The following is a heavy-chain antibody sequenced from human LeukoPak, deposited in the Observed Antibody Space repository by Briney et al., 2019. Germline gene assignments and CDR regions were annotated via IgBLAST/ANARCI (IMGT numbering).Heavy chain of an antibody. V-gene: IGHV1-69*01. CDR3: ARGTTGTTPVRYYYYGMDV. Sequence: SVTLSCNASAGTFSIYAISCVRQAPGQGLEWMGAIIPIFGTANYAQKFQGRVTITADESTSTAYMELSSLRSEDTAVYYCARGTTGTTPVRYYYYGMDVWGKGTTVTVSS. CDR2: IIPIFGTA. CDR1: AGTFSIYA. J-gene: IGHJ6*04. D-gene: IGHD1-1*01.